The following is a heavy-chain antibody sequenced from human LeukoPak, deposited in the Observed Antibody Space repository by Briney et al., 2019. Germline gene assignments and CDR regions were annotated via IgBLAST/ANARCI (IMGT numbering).Heavy chain of an antibody. Sequence: GSLRLSCAASGFTFSSYAMHWVRQAPGKGLEWVAVISYDGSNKYYADSVKGRFTISRDNSKNTLYLQMNSLRAEDTAVYYCARSLIAARPYFDYWGQGTLVTVSS. J-gene: IGHJ4*02. CDR1: GFTFSSYA. D-gene: IGHD6-6*01. CDR2: ISYDGSNK. V-gene: IGHV3-30-3*01. CDR3: ARSLIAARPYFDY.